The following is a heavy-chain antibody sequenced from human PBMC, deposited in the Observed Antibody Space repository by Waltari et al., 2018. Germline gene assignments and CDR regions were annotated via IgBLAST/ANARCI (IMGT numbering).Heavy chain of an antibody. Sequence: QLQLQESGPGLVKPSETLSLTCTVSGGSISSSSSYWVWIRQPPGKGLEWIGSIYYSGSTYYNPSLKSRVTISVDTSKNQFSLKLSSVTAADTAVYYCARRRVGATTRFDYWGQGTLVTVSS. CDR3: ARRRVGATTRFDY. CDR2: IYYSGST. D-gene: IGHD1-26*01. J-gene: IGHJ4*02. V-gene: IGHV4-39*07. CDR1: GGSISSSSSY.